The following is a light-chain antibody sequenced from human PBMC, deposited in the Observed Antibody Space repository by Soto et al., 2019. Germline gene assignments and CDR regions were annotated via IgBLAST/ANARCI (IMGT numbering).Light chain of an antibody. CDR2: GAS. Sequence: EIVLTQSPGTLSLSPGERATVSCRASQSVNSIYLAWYQQKPGQAPRLLIYGASSRATGIPDRFSGSGSGTDFTLTISRLEPEDFALYYCLQYGGSPRTFGQGTKVDIK. CDR3: LQYGGSPRT. J-gene: IGKJ1*01. V-gene: IGKV3-20*01. CDR1: QSVNSIY.